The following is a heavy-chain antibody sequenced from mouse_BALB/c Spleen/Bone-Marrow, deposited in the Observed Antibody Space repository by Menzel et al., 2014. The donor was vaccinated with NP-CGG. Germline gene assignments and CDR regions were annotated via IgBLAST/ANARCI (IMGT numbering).Heavy chain of an antibody. Sequence: VQLQESGAELARPGASVKLSCKASAYTFLSSWMQWVKQRLGQGLEWFGAIYPGDGDTRKTQKVKGKATLAADKSSSTAYMQLSSLASEDSAVYYCARRDYGIRENYYAMDYWGQGTSVTVSS. J-gene: IGHJ4*01. V-gene: IGHV1-87*01. CDR1: AYTFLSSW. CDR2: IYPGDGDT. D-gene: IGHD1-2*01. CDR3: ARRDYGIRENYYAMDY.